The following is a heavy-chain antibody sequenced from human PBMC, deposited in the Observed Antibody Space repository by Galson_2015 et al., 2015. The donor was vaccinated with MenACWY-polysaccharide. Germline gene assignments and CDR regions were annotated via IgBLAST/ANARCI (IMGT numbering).Heavy chain of an antibody. J-gene: IGHJ4*02. CDR1: GFTFSSYA. CDR2: FSGSGGST. Sequence: SLRLSCAASGFTFSSYAMSWVRQAPGKGLEWVSAFSGSGGSTYYADSVKGRFTISRDNSKNTLYLQMNSLRAEDTAVYYCAKGWATVDHFDYGGQGTLVTVSS. D-gene: IGHD4-17*01. CDR3: AKGWATVDHFDY. V-gene: IGHV3-23*01.